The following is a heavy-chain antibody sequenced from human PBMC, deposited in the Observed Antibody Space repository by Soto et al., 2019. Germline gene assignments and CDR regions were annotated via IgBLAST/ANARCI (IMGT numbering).Heavy chain of an antibody. J-gene: IGHJ3*02. D-gene: IGHD3-22*01. CDR2: ISGSGGST. V-gene: IGHV3-23*01. CDR1: GFTFSSYA. CDR3: AKDRDYYDSSGYYYGDAFDI. Sequence: HPGGSLRLSCAASGFTFSSYAMSWVRQAPGKGLEWVSAISGSGGSTYYADSVKGRFTISRDNSKNTLYLQMNSLRAEDTAVYYCAKDRDYYDSSGYYYGDAFDIWGQGTMVTVS.